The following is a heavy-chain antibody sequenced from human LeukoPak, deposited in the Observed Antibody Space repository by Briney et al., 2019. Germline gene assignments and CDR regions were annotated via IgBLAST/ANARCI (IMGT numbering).Heavy chain of an antibody. CDR3: ASALVGRTNY. V-gene: IGHV1-2*02. J-gene: IGHJ4*02. Sequence: ASVKVSCKASGYTFTGYYMNWVRQAPGERPEWMGGINPNSGATNYAQKFQGRVTMTRDTSISTAYMELSSLRSDDTAVYYCASALVGRTNYWGQGTLVTVSS. D-gene: IGHD1-1*01. CDR2: INPNSGAT. CDR1: GYTFTGYY.